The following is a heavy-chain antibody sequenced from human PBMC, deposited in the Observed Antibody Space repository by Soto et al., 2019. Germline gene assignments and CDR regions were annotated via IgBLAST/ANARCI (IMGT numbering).Heavy chain of an antibody. D-gene: IGHD2-2*01. CDR3: AKGSCSSTSCYDVGRSSGWYIHY. J-gene: IGHJ4*02. V-gene: IGHV3-43*01. Sequence: GGSLRLSCAASGFTFDDYTMHWVRQAPGRGLEWVSLISWDGGSTYYADSVKGRFTISRDNSKNSLYLQMNSLRTEDTALYYCAKGSCSSTSCYDVGRSSGWYIHYWGQGTLVTVSS. CDR1: GFTFDDYT. CDR2: ISWDGGST.